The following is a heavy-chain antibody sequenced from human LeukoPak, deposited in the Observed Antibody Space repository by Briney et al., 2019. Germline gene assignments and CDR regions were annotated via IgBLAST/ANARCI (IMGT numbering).Heavy chain of an antibody. D-gene: IGHD4-11*01. Sequence: GGSLRLSCAASGFTFSSYSMNWVRQAPGNGLEWVSSISSSSSYIYYADSVKGRFTISRDNAKNSLYLQMNSLRAEDTAVYYRARVAGSDYSNPWGQGTLVTVSS. CDR2: ISSSSSYI. J-gene: IGHJ5*02. CDR1: GFTFSSYS. V-gene: IGHV3-21*01. CDR3: ARVAGSDYSNP.